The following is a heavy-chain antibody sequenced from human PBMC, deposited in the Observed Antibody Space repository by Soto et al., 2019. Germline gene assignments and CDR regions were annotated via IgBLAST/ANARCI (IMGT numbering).Heavy chain of an antibody. CDR2: ISGSGGST. V-gene: IGHV3-23*01. CDR1: GFTFSSYA. CDR3: AKRVGDGDYYFDY. Sequence: EVQLLESGGGLVQPGGSLRLSCAASGFTFSSYAMSWVRQAPGKGLEWVSAISGSGGSTYYADSVKGRFTIPRDNSKNTLYLKMNSLRAEDPAVYYCAKRVGDGDYYFDYWGQGTLVTVSS. J-gene: IGHJ4*02. D-gene: IGHD4-17*01.